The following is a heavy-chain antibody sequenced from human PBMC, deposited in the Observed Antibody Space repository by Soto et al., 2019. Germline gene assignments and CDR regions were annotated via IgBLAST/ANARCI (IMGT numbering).Heavy chain of an antibody. CDR3: SRDEYGDV. D-gene: IGHD4-17*01. J-gene: IGHJ6*03. CDR2: MINSGNAV. CDR1: GFSLSPYT. V-gene: IGHV3-48*01. Sequence: GGSLRLSCTASGFSLSPYTMKWVRQAPGKGLEWVSYMINSGNAVYYADSVRGRFTISRDIAKNSVYLQMNSLRVDDTAVYYCSRDEYGDVWGKGTTVTVS.